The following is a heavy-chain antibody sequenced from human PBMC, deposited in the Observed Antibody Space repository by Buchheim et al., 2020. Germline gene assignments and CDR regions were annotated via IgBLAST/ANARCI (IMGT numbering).Heavy chain of an antibody. D-gene: IGHD2-15*01. Sequence: EVQLVESGGGLIQPGGSLRLSCAASGFTFSSYAMSWVRQAPGKGLEWVSAISGSGGSTYYADSVKGRFTISRDNSKNTLYLQMNSLRAEDTAVYYCAKRGIPAVVVAALYYFDYWGQGTL. V-gene: IGHV3-23*04. CDR1: GFTFSSYA. CDR2: ISGSGGST. J-gene: IGHJ4*02. CDR3: AKRGIPAVVVAALYYFDY.